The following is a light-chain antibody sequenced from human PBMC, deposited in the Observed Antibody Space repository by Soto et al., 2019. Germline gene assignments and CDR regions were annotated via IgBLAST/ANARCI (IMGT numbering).Light chain of an antibody. J-gene: IGKJ2*01. CDR2: WAS. V-gene: IGKV4-1*01. Sequence: DIVMTQSPDSLAVSLGERATINCESSQSVLYSSNNKNYLAWYQHKPGQPPKLLIYWASTRESGVPDRFIGSGSGTDFTLTISSLQAEDAAVYYCLQYYSAPYTFGQGTKLEIK. CDR3: LQYYSAPYT. CDR1: QSVLYSSNNKNY.